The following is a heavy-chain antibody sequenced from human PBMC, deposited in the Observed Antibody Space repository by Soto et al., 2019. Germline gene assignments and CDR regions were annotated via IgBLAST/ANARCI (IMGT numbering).Heavy chain of an antibody. Sequence: QVQLVESGGGVVQPGRSLRLSCAASGFSFKSHGMHWVRQDPGKGLEWVALIWYDGSNKYHEDSVKGRFTISRDNSENTLYLQMNSLRAEDTAVYYCARGPNYGDYVIDYWGRGTLVTVSS. CDR2: IWYDGSNK. V-gene: IGHV3-33*01. CDR1: GFSFKSHG. J-gene: IGHJ4*02. CDR3: ARGPNYGDYVIDY. D-gene: IGHD4-17*01.